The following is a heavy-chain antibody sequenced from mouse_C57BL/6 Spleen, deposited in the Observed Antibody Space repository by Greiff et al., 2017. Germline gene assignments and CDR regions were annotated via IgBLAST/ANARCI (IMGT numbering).Heavy chain of an antibody. V-gene: IGHV1-69*01. CDR3: ARWGTTVVASDY. J-gene: IGHJ2*01. Sequence: QVQLQQPGAELVMPGASVKLSCKASGFTFTSYWMHWVKQRPGQGLEWIGEIDPSDSYTNYTQKFKGKSTLTVDKSSSTAYMQLSSLTSEDSAVYYRARWGTTVVASDYWGQGTTLTVSS. CDR1: GFTFTSYW. D-gene: IGHD1-1*01. CDR2: IDPSDSYT.